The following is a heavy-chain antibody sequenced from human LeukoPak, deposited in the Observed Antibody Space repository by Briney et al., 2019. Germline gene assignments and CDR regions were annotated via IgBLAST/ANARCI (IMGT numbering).Heavy chain of an antibody. Sequence: GGSLRPSCAASGFTFSSYAMSWVRQAPGKGLEWVANIKQDGSEKYYVDSVKGRFTISRDNAKNSLYLQMNSLRAEDTAVYYCARDVVLGVTLPYMDAWGKGTTVTVSS. CDR1: GFTFSSYA. D-gene: IGHD2-21*02. J-gene: IGHJ6*03. CDR3: ARDVVLGVTLPYMDA. V-gene: IGHV3-7*01. CDR2: IKQDGSEK.